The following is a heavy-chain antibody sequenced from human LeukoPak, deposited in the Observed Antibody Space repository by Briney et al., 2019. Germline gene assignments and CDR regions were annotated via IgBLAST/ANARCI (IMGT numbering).Heavy chain of an antibody. CDR2: IYYSGST. Sequence: PSETLSLTCTVSGGSINSGGYYWSWIRQHPGKGLEWIGYIYYSGSTYYNPSLKSRVTISVDTSKNQFSLKLSSVTAADTAVYYCAEYSSSSAFDYWGQGTLVTVSS. J-gene: IGHJ4*02. V-gene: IGHV4-31*03. D-gene: IGHD6-6*01. CDR3: AEYSSSSAFDY. CDR1: GGSINSGGYY.